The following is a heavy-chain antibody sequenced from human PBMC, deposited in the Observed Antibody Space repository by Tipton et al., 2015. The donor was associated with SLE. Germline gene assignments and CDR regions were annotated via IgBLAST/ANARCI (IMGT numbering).Heavy chain of an antibody. J-gene: IGHJ4*02. D-gene: IGHD5-18*01. V-gene: IGHV3-53*01. Sequence: SLRLSCAASGFTVRSNYMSWVRQAPGKGLEWVSVIYSGGTTYYADSVKGRFTISRDNSKNTLYLQMNSLRVEDTAVYYCARHEDRGYSYGSSFDYWGQGTLVTVSS. CDR3: ARHEDRGYSYGSSFDY. CDR1: GFTVRSNY. CDR2: IYSGGTT.